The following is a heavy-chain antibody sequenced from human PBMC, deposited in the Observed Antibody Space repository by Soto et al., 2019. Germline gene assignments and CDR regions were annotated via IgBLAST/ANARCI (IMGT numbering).Heavy chain of an antibody. CDR1: GGSISSSSYY. CDR3: ALASQGKIDY. D-gene: IGHD6-13*01. J-gene: IGHJ4*02. CDR2: IYYSGST. Sequence: SETLSLTCTVSGGSISSSSYYWGWIRQPPGKGLEWIGSIYYSGSTYYNPSLKSRVTISVDTSKNQFSLKLSSVTAADTAVYYCALASQGKIDYWGQGTLVTVSS. V-gene: IGHV4-39*01.